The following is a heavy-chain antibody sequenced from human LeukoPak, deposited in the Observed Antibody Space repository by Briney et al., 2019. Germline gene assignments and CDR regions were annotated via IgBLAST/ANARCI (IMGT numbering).Heavy chain of an antibody. CDR2: IYHSGST. D-gene: IGHD2-21*01. J-gene: IGHJ4*02. Sequence: SETLSLTCAVSGGSISSSNWWSWVRQPPGKGLEWIGEIYHSGSTNYNPSLKSRVTISVDKSKNQISLKLTFVTAADTAFYFCARENVVAQGTFDYWGQGALVTVSS. CDR1: GGSISSSNW. CDR3: ARENVVAQGTFDY. V-gene: IGHV4-4*02.